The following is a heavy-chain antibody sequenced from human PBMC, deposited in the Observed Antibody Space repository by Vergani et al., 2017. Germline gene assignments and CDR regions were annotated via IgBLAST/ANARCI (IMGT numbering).Heavy chain of an antibody. Sequence: QVQLVESGGGVVQPGRSLRLSCAASGFTFSNYAIHWVRQAPGKGLEWVAVISFDGSNKYYADSVKGRFTISRDNSKSTLYLQVDSLRADDTAVYFCARPGDSSSSFDYRGQGTRVTVSS. CDR1: GFTFSNYA. J-gene: IGHJ4*02. D-gene: IGHD6-13*01. CDR2: ISFDGSNK. V-gene: IGHV3-30*04. CDR3: ARPGDSSSSFDY.